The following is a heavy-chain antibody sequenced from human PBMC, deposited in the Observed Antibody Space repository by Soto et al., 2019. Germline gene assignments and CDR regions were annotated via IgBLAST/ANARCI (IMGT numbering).Heavy chain of an antibody. J-gene: IGHJ4*02. Sequence: PSETLSLTCAVSSGSISSSNWWSWVRQPPGKGLEWIGEIYHSGSTNYNPSLKSRVTISVDKSKNQFSLKLSSVTAADTAVYYCARSYSDFWSGYSFGGYFDYWGQGTLVTVSS. CDR2: IYHSGST. CDR1: SGSISSSNW. CDR3: ARSYSDFWSGYSFGGYFDY. V-gene: IGHV4-4*02. D-gene: IGHD3-3*01.